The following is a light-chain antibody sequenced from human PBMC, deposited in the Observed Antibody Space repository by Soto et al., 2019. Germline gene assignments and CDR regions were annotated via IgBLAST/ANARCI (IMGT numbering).Light chain of an antibody. CDR3: QHAKDSSNR. CDR1: QSISAW. Sequence: DLLSINFRASQSISAWLAWYQQKPGKAPRLLIYKASTLEIGAPSRFSGSGSGTEFTLTISSLQPDDVTTYYCQHAKDSSNRFG. V-gene: IGKV1-5*03. CDR2: KAS. J-gene: IGKJ2*01.